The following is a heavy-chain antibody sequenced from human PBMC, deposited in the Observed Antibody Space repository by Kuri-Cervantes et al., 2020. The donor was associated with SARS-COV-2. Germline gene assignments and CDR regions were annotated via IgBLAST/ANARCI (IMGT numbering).Heavy chain of an antibody. Sequence: LSLTCAASGITFSTYGMHWFRKAPGKGLGWVAIISFDGSNKYYADSVKGRFTISRDNSKNTLYLQMNSLSAEDTAVYYCARECCGLSATRTSIAARGGYYGMDVWGQGTTVTVSS. CDR3: ARECCGLSATRTSIAARGGYYGMDV. J-gene: IGHJ6*02. V-gene: IGHV3-30*03. CDR1: GITFSTYG. CDR2: ISFDGSNK. D-gene: IGHD6-6*01.